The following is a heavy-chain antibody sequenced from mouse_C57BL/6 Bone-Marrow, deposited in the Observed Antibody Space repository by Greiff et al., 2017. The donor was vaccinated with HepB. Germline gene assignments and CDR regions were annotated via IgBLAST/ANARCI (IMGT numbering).Heavy chain of an antibody. CDR1: GYAFSSYW. Sequence: QVQLQQSGAELVKPGASVKISCKASGYAFSSYWMNWVKQRPGKGLEWIGQIYPGDGDTNYNGKFKGKATLTADKSSSTAYMQLSSLTSEDSAVYFCARSLYGNYGVDYWGQGTTLTVSS. CDR2: IYPGDGDT. J-gene: IGHJ2*01. CDR3: ARSLYGNYGVDY. V-gene: IGHV1-80*01. D-gene: IGHD2-1*01.